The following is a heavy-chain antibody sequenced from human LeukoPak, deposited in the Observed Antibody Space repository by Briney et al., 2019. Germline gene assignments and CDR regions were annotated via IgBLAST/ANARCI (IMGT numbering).Heavy chain of an antibody. Sequence: GGSLSLSCAASGFTFSSHWLTWVRQAPEKGLEWVANIKQDGSETYYVDSVKGRFTISRDNAKNSLCLHMNSLRVEDSAVYYCARSGVPHGTDVWGQGTTVTVSS. V-gene: IGHV3-7*04. CDR3: ARSGVPHGTDV. CDR2: IKQDGSET. D-gene: IGHD7-27*01. CDR1: GFTFSSHW. J-gene: IGHJ6*02.